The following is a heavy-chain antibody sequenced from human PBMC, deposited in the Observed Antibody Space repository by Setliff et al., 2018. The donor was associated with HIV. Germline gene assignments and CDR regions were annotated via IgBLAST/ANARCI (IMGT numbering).Heavy chain of an antibody. J-gene: IGHJ5*02. CDR2: TYWNDDK. CDR3: THSVDTTLSENWFDP. D-gene: IGHD5-18*01. V-gene: IGHV2-5*01. Sequence: KSGPTLVNPTQTLTLTCTFSGFSLSSNGVGVGWIRQPPGKALEWLALTYWNDDKRYSPSLKSRLTITKDTSKNQVVLKMTNMDPVDTATYYCTHSVDTTLSENWFDPWGQGTLVTVSS. CDR1: GFSLSSNGVG.